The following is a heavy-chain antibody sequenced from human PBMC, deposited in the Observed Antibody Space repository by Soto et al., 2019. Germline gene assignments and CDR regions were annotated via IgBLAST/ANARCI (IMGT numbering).Heavy chain of an antibody. CDR1: GGSISSYY. CDR3: AREGYDSSGLDY. CDR2: IYYSGNT. Sequence: PSETLSLTCTVSGGSISSYYWNWIRQPPGKGLEWIGYIYYSGNTYYNPSLKSRVTISLDTAKNQFSLRLSSVTAADTAVYYCAREGYDSSGLDYWGQGTLVTVSS. V-gene: IGHV4-30-4*01. D-gene: IGHD3-22*01. J-gene: IGHJ4*02.